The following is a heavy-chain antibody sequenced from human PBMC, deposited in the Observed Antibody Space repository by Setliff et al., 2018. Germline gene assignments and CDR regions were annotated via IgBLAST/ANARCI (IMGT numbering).Heavy chain of an antibody. Sequence: ASVKVSCKASGYTFTSYDINWVRQATGQGLEWMGWMNPNSGNTGYAQKFQGRVTITRNTSISTAYMELSSLRSEDTAVYYCARSGGGYDFWSGYLVSHYYYYYYMDVWG. CDR1: GYTFTSYD. CDR3: ARSGGGYDFWSGYLVSHYYYYYYMDV. D-gene: IGHD3-3*01. CDR2: MNPNSGNT. V-gene: IGHV1-8*03. J-gene: IGHJ6*03.